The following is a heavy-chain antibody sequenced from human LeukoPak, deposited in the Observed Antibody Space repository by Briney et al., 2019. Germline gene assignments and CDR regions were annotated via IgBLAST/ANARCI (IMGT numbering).Heavy chain of an antibody. CDR3: ARDLKAQQLDY. Sequence: GGSLRLSCAASGFTFISYSMNWVRQAPGKGLEWVSSISSSSSYIYYADSVKGRFTISRDNAKNSLYLQMNSLRAEDTAVYYCARDLKAQQLDYWGQGTLVTVSS. CDR2: ISSSSSYI. V-gene: IGHV3-21*01. D-gene: IGHD6-13*01. CDR1: GFTFISYS. J-gene: IGHJ4*02.